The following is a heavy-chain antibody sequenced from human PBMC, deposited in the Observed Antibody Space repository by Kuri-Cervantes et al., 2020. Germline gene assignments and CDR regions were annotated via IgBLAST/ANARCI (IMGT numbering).Heavy chain of an antibody. CDR3: AKDRTYGDYGAFDI. J-gene: IGHJ3*02. CDR1: GFTFSSYG. Sequence: GESLKISCAASGFTFSSYGMHWVRRAPGKGLEWVAVISYDGSNKYYADSVKGRFTISRDNSKNTLYLQMNSLRAEGTAVYYCAKDRTYGDYGAFDIWGQGTMVTVSS. CDR2: ISYDGSNK. D-gene: IGHD4-17*01. V-gene: IGHV3-30*18.